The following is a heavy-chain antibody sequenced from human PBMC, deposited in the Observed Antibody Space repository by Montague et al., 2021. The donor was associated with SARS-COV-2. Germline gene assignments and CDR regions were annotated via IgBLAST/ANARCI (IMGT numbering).Heavy chain of an antibody. D-gene: IGHD3-16*01. CDR3: AREGGDAFDM. V-gene: IGHV3-66*01. Sequence: SLRLSLSASGFTVSSNYMSWVRQAPGKGLEWVSVIYTGGSTNYADSVKGRFTISRDYSKNTLYLQMNRLRVEDTAVYYCAREGGDAFDMRGQGTTVTVSS. J-gene: IGHJ3*02. CDR2: IYTGGST. CDR1: GFTVSSNY.